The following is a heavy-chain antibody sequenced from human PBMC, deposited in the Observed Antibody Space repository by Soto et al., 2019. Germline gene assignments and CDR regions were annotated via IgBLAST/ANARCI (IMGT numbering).Heavy chain of an antibody. CDR1: GYTFTGYY. D-gene: IGHD4-4*01. CDR3: ARTFVDYCNRQPLNYGMDV. J-gene: IGHJ6*02. V-gene: IGHV1-2*04. CDR2: INPNSGGT. Sequence: ASVKVSCKASGYTFTGYYMHWVRQAPGQGLEWMGWINPNSGGTNYAQKFQGWVTMTRDTAISTAYMELSRLRSDDTAVYYCARTFVDYCNRQPLNYGMDVWGQGTTVTVSS.